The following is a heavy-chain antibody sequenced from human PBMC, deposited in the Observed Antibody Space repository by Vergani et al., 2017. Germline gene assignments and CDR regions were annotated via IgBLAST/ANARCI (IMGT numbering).Heavy chain of an antibody. D-gene: IGHD6-13*01. CDR1: GGSISSSSYY. CDR2: IYYSGST. Sequence: QVQLQQWGAGLLKPSETLSLTCTVSGGSISSSSYYWGWIRQPPGKGLEWIGSIYYSGSTYYNPSLKSRVTISVDTSKNQFSLKLSSVTAADTAVYYCARPSPTGYSSSWSDAFDIWGQGTMVTVSS. J-gene: IGHJ3*02. CDR3: ARPSPTGYSSSWSDAFDI. V-gene: IGHV4-39*01.